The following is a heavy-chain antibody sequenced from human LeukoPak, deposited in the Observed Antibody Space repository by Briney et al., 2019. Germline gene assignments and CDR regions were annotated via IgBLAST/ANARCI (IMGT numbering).Heavy chain of an antibody. CDR1: GYSISSGYY. Sequence: PSETLSLTCAVSGYSISSGYYWGWIRQPPGKGLEWIGSIYHSGSTYYNPSLESRVTISVDTSKNQFSLKLSSVTAADTAVYYCARLRRGYDFWSGYSPYYYYYYMDVGGKGTTVTVSS. CDR3: ARLRRGYDFWSGYSPYYYYYYMDV. D-gene: IGHD3-3*01. CDR2: IYHSGST. J-gene: IGHJ6*03. V-gene: IGHV4-38-2*01.